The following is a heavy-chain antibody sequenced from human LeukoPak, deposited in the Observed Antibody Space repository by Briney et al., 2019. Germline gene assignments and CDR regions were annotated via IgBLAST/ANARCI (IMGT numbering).Heavy chain of an antibody. CDR3: AKEEVPNDY. CDR1: GFSLSINS. CDR2: ISRDGDKT. Sequence: GGSLRLSCAVSGFSLSINSMCWVRQAPGKGLEWVSGISRDGDKTYYVDSVEGRFTISRDTSKNTLYLQMDTLRVEDTATYYCAKEEVPNDYWGQGTPVTVSS. J-gene: IGHJ4*02. V-gene: IGHV3-23*01. D-gene: IGHD2-2*01.